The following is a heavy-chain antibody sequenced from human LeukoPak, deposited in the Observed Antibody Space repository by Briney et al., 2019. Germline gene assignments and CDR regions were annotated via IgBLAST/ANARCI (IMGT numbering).Heavy chain of an antibody. CDR1: GYTFTGYY. D-gene: IGHD3-10*01. V-gene: IGHV1-2*02. J-gene: IGHJ4*02. CDR2: INPNSGGT. CDR3: ASFRGVNDY. Sequence: ASVKVSCKASGYTFTGYYIHWVRQAPGQGLEWMGWINPNSGGTNYAQKFQVRVTMTRDTSISTAYVGLSRLRSDDTAVYYCASFRGVNDYWGQGTLVTVSS.